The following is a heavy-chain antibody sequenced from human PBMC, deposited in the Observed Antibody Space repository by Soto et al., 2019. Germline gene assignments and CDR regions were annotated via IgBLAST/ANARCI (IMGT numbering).Heavy chain of an antibody. Sequence: QVQLVQSGAEVKKPGASVKVSCKASGYTFTSYGISWVRQAPGQGLEWMGWISAYNGNTNYAQKLQGRVTRTTDRSTSTAYMELRGLRSDDTAVYYCARRRYDVWSGCRSPPYSYYGMDVWGQGTTVTVSS. CDR3: ARRRYDVWSGCRSPPYSYYGMDV. J-gene: IGHJ6*02. D-gene: IGHD3-3*01. CDR1: GYTFTSYG. CDR2: ISAYNGNT. V-gene: IGHV1-18*01.